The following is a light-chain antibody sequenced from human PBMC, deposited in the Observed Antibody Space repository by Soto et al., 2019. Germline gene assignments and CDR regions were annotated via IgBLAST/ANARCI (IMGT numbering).Light chain of an antibody. CDR1: QSVYTS. CDR3: QQRRKWPRT. Sequence: EIVLTQSPATLSLSPGERATLSCRASQSVYTSLAWYQQKPGQAPRLLIYDASNRAPGIPARFSGSGSGTHFPLTISILEAEDFALYYCQQRRKWPRTFGQGTRLEMK. CDR2: DAS. V-gene: IGKV3-11*01. J-gene: IGKJ5*01.